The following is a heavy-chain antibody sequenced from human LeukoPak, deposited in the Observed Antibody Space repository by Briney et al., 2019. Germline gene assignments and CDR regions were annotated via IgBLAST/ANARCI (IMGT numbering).Heavy chain of an antibody. CDR3: AREQSTSGPAGALDI. J-gene: IGHJ3*02. D-gene: IGHD6-19*01. CDR1: GFTLWRHG. CDR2: TWYGGSD. V-gene: IGHV3-33*01. Sequence: GGSLRLSCAASGFTLWRHGMHWVRQAPGKGLEWVAVTWYGGSDYAYSVKGRFTVSRDIFKNTQYLQMSNLRVEDTALYYCAREQSTSGPAGALDIWGQGTVVSVSS.